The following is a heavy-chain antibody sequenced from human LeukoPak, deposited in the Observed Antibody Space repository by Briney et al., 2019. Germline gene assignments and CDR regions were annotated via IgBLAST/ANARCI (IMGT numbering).Heavy chain of an antibody. Sequence: GGSLRLSCAVYGFSVSGYWMTWVRQAPGKGLEWVANIKSDGSQKDYVHSVMGRFTISRDNGKNLLFLQMNSLRAEDTAVYYCARAVAADYDSSGDSFAGDYFDYWGQGTLVTVSS. CDR2: IKSDGSQK. CDR3: ARAVAADYDSSGDSFAGDYFDY. CDR1: GFSVSGYW. D-gene: IGHD3-22*01. J-gene: IGHJ4*02. V-gene: IGHV3-7*01.